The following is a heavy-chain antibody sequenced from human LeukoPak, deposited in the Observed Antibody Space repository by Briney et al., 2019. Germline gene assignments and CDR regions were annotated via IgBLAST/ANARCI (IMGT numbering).Heavy chain of an antibody. Sequence: GGSLRLSCSASGFTFSSYAMTWVRQAPGKGLGWVSGISGSGAGTYYADSVKGRFTVSRDNSKNTLYLQMNSLRAEDTALYYCAKSHSSIWYFVAWGQGTLVTVSS. CDR2: ISGSGAGT. D-gene: IGHD6-13*01. J-gene: IGHJ4*02. CDR1: GFTFSSYA. V-gene: IGHV3-23*01. CDR3: AKSHSSIWYFVA.